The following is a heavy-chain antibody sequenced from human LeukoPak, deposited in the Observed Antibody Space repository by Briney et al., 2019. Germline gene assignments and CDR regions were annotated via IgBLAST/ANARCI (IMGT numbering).Heavy chain of an antibody. Sequence: AGGSLRLSCAASGFTFSSYGMQWVRQAPGKGLEWVAVISYDGSNKYYADSVKGRFTISRDNSKNTLYLQMNSLRAEDTAVYYCAREEPAAGPLIDYWGQGTLVTVSS. D-gene: IGHD6-13*01. CDR2: ISYDGSNK. CDR1: GFTFSSYG. V-gene: IGHV3-30*19. CDR3: AREEPAAGPLIDY. J-gene: IGHJ4*02.